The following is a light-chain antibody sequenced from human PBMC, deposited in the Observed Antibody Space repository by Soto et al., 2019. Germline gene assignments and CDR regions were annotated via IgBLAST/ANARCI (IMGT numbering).Light chain of an antibody. CDR1: SSNIGNNY. CDR2: DNN. V-gene: IGLV1-51*01. Sequence: SVLTQSPSVSXAPGQKVTISCSGSSSNIGNNYVSWYQQLPGTAPKLLIYDNNKRPSGIPDRFSGSKSGTSGTLDITGLQTGDEADYYCATWDGSLPGEVFGGGTKLTVL. J-gene: IGLJ2*01. CDR3: ATWDGSLPGEV.